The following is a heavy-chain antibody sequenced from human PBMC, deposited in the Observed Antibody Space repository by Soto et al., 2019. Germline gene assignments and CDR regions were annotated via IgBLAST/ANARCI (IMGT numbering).Heavy chain of an antibody. CDR1: GFTFGDYA. CDR2: IRSKAYGGTT. V-gene: IGHV3-49*03. Sequence: SLRLSCTASGFTFGDYAMSWFRQAPGKGLEWVGFIRSKAYGGTTEYAASVKGRFTISRDDSKSIAYLQMNSLKTEDTAVYYCTRDTELTIFGVVGPEAFDIWDQGTMVTVSS. D-gene: IGHD3-3*01. CDR3: TRDTELTIFGVVGPEAFDI. J-gene: IGHJ3*02.